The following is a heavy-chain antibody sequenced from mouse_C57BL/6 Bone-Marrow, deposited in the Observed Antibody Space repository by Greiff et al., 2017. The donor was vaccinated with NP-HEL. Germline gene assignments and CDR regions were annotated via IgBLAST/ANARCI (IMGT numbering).Heavy chain of an antibody. J-gene: IGHJ2*01. CDR3: TTGWDDY. CDR1: GFNIKDDY. D-gene: IGHD4-1*01. CDR2: IDPENGDP. V-gene: IGHV14-4*01. Sequence: VQLQQSGAELVRPGASVKLSCTASGFNIKDDYMHWVKQRPEQGLEWIGWIDPENGDPEYASKFQGKATITADTSSNTAYLQLSSLTSEDTAVYYCTTGWDDYWGQGTTLTVSS.